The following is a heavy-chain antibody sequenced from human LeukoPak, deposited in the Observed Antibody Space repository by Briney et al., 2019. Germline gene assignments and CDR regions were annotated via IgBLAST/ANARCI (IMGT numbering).Heavy chain of an antibody. J-gene: IGHJ3*02. CDR1: GGSISSYY. V-gene: IGHV4-4*07. Sequence: SETLSLTCTVSGGSISSYYWSWIRQPAGKGLEWIGRIYTSGSTNYNPSLKSRVTISVDKFKNQFSLKLSSVTAADTAVYYCARDGGYSSDAFDIWGQGTMVTVSS. CDR3: ARDGGYSSDAFDI. CDR2: IYTSGST. D-gene: IGHD2-21*02.